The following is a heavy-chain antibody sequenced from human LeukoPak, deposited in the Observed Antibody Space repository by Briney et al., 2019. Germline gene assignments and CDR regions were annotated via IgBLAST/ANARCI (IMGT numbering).Heavy chain of an antibody. D-gene: IGHD3-22*01. V-gene: IGHV3-21*01. CDR2: ISSSSSYI. CDR3: ARGLSWLGYDSSGYYSDAFDI. J-gene: IGHJ3*02. Sequence: NTGGSLRLSCAASGFTFSSYSMNWVRQAPGKGLEWVSSISSSSSYIYYADSVKGRFTISRDNAKNSLYLQMNSLRAEDTAVYYCARGLSWLGYDSSGYYSDAFDIWGQGTMVTVSS. CDR1: GFTFSSYS.